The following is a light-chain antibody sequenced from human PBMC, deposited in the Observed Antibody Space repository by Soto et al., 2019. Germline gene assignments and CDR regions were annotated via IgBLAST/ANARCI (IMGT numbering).Light chain of an antibody. J-gene: IGKJ1*01. Sequence: DIVMTQSPYSLAVSLGERATITFXSSQRVLYISNNKNYLAWYQQKPGKPPKXXXYWXSTRESGVPDRFSGSGSGTDFTRTISSLQADDGAGYYCQQYYMSTLTFGQGTKVEIK. CDR1: QRVLYISNNKNY. CDR2: WXS. CDR3: QQYYMSTLT. V-gene: IGKV4-1*01.